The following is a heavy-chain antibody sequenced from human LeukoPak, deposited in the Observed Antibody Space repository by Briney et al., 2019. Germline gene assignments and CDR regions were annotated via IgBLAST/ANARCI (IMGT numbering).Heavy chain of an antibody. V-gene: IGHV3-30-3*01. J-gene: IGHJ4*02. CDR1: GFTFSSYA. Sequence: GGSLRLSCAASGFTFSSYAMHWVRQAPGKGLEWVAVISYDGINKFYADSVKGRFTISRDNSKNTLDLQMNSLRAEDTAVYYCARDRKRVLEYWGQGTLVTVSS. D-gene: IGHD1-14*01. CDR3: ARDRKRVLEY. CDR2: ISYDGINK.